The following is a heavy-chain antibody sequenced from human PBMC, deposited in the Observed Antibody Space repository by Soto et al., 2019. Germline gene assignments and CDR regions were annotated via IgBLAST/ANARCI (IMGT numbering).Heavy chain of an antibody. J-gene: IGHJ4*02. CDR2: IWYDGSNK. Sequence: GGSLRLSCAASGFTCSSYGMHWVRQAPGKGLEWVAVIWYDGSNKYYADSVKGRFTISRDNSKNTLYLQMNSLRAEDTAVYYCARDRDRHSSRQLPDYWGQGTLVTVSS. CDR3: ARDRDRHSSRQLPDY. D-gene: IGHD6-13*01. V-gene: IGHV3-33*01. CDR1: GFTCSSYG.